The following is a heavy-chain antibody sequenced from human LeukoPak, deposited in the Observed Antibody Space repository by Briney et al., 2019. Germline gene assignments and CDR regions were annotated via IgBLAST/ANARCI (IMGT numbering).Heavy chain of an antibody. V-gene: IGHV1-2*02. CDR1: GYTFTGYY. Sequence: GASVKVSCKASGYTFTGYYMHWVRQAPGQGLEWMGWINPNSGGTNYAQKFQGRVTITADESTSTAYMELSSLRSEDTAVYYCARDAKGEVPAAPYYYYYYYMDVWGKGTTVTISS. D-gene: IGHD2-2*01. J-gene: IGHJ6*03. CDR2: INPNSGGT. CDR3: ARDAKGEVPAAPYYYYYYYMDV.